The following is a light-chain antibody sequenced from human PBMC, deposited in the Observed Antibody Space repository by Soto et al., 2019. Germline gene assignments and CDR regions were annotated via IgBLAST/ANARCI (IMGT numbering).Light chain of an antibody. Sequence: DIQMTQSPSSLSAAAGDRVSITCRASQNINFYLNWYQQKSGKAPNILIYGASTLEDGVPSRFSGSGSGTEFTLTITGLQPEDAATYYCQQGFTIPITFGQGTRLEIK. CDR1: QNINFY. CDR2: GAS. CDR3: QQGFTIPIT. V-gene: IGKV1-39*01. J-gene: IGKJ5*01.